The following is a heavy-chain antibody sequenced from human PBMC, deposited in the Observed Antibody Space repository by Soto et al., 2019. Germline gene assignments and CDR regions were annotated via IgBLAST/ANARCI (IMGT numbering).Heavy chain of an antibody. D-gene: IGHD2-8*01. CDR3: AKPVADCTNGVCYIPTKLYYYGMDV. Sequence: KSGGSLRLSCAASGFTFSSYAMSWVRQAPGKGLEWVSSISSSSAYIYYADSVKGRFTISRDNAKDSLFLQMNGLRAEDTAVYYCAKPVADCTNGVCYIPTKLYYYGMDVWGQGTTVTVFS. CDR1: GFTFSSYA. CDR2: ISSSSAYI. J-gene: IGHJ6*02. V-gene: IGHV3-21*01.